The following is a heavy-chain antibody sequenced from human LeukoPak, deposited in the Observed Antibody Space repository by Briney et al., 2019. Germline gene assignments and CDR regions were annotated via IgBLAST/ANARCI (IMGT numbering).Heavy chain of an antibody. CDR2: INPNSGGT. CDR1: GYTFTGYY. Sequence: GASVKVSCKASGYTFTGYYMHWVRQAPGQGLEWMGWINPNSGGTNYAQKFQGRVTMTRDTSISTAYMELSRLRSDDTAVYYCARYYDFWGGYRKNAFDIWGQGTMVTVSS. J-gene: IGHJ3*02. CDR3: ARYYDFWGGYRKNAFDI. D-gene: IGHD3-3*01. V-gene: IGHV1-2*02.